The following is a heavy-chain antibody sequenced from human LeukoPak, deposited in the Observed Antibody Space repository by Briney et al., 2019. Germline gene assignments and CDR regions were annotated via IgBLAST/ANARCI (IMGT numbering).Heavy chain of an antibody. V-gene: IGHV3-23*01. CDR2: ISGGGAST. CDR1: GLTFSNYA. Sequence: GGSLRLSCAASGLTFSNYAMSWVRQAPGKGLEWVSSISGGGASTYYADSVKGRFTISRNNSKDTLFLQMNGLRAEDTALYYWAKDPTRIQQWVFDYWGQGTLVTVSS. D-gene: IGHD5-18*01. CDR3: AKDPTRIQQWVFDY. J-gene: IGHJ4*02.